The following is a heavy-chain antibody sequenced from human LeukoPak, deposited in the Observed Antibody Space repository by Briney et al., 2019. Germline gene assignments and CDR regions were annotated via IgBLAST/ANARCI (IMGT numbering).Heavy chain of an antibody. CDR3: ARDPPGVRYGRPIFDF. CDR1: GYTFTSYD. CDR2: MNPNSGNT. J-gene: IGHJ4*02. D-gene: IGHD2-8*01. Sequence: ASAKVSCKASGYTFTSYDINWVRQATGQGLEWMGWMNPNSGNTGYAQKFQGRVTMTRNTSISTAYMELSSLRSEDTAVYYCARDPPGVRYGRPIFDFWGQGTLVTVSS. V-gene: IGHV1-8*01.